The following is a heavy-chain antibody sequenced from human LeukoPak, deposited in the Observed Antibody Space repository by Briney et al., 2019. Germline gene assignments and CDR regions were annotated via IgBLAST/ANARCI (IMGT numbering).Heavy chain of an antibody. D-gene: IGHD5-12*01. V-gene: IGHV4-39*07. J-gene: IGHJ3*01. CDR2: IYYSGST. CDR1: GGSISSSSYY. CDR3: ARDFGGYSGYDY. Sequence: SETLSLTCTVSGGSISSSSYYWGWIRQPPGKGLEWMGSIYYSGSTYYNPSLKSRVTISVDTSKNQFSLKLSSVTAADTAVYYCARDFGGYSGYDYWGQGTMVTVSS.